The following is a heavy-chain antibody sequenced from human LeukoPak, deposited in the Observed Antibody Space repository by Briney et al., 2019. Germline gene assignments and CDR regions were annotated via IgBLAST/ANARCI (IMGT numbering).Heavy chain of an antibody. CDR1: GFTFSSDS. J-gene: IGHJ6*03. V-gene: IGHV3-48*04. CDR2: ISSSSSTI. CDR3: ARDFRPTVTTEFGHAKTNYYYYYMDV. Sequence: PGGSLRLACAVSGFTFSSDSMNWVRQAAGKGMEWVSYISSSSSTIYYADSVKGRFTISRDNAKNSLYLQMNSLRAEDTAVYYCARDFRPTVTTEFGHAKTNYYYYYMDVWGKGTTVTVSS. D-gene: IGHD4-17*01.